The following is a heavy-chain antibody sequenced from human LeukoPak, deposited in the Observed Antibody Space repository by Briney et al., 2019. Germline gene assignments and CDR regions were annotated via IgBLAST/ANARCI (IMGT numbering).Heavy chain of an antibody. CDR2: ISWKSGSI. D-gene: IGHD6-13*01. J-gene: IGHJ4*02. CDR3: AKDLTAAGKGPAGY. CDR1: GFTFDDYA. V-gene: IGHV3-9*01. Sequence: GGSLRLSCAASGFTFDDYAMHWVRHAPGKGLEWVSGISWKSGSIGYADSVKGRFTISRDNAKNSLYLQMNSLRAEDTALYYCAKDLTAAGKGPAGYWGQGTLVTVSS.